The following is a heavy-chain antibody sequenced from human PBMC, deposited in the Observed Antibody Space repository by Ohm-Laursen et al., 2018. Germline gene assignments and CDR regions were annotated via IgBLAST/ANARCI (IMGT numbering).Heavy chain of an antibody. CDR1: AFTINSYY. Sequence: TLSCTCTVSAFTINSYYWTWIRQATGKGLEWIGYIYYSGSTYYSSSLRSRVTISLDTSKNQFLLKLSSVTAADTAVYYCARDGLYYDSRGYTPYFDLWGRGTLVTVSS. J-gene: IGHJ2*01. CDR3: ARDGLYYDSRGYTPYFDL. CDR2: IYYSGST. V-gene: IGHV4-59*01. D-gene: IGHD3-22*01.